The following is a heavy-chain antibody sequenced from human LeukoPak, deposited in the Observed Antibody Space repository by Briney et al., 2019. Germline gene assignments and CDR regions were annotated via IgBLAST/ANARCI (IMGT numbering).Heavy chain of an antibody. CDR1: GGSISSYY. D-gene: IGHD3-3*01. CDR3: ATSTHDFWSGDY. V-gene: IGHV4-39*01. CDR2: IYYSGST. J-gene: IGHJ4*02. Sequence: PSETLSLTCTVSGGSISSYYWGWIRQPPGKGLEWIGSIYYSGSTYYNPSLKSRVTISVDTSKNQFSLKLSSVTAADTAVYYCATSTHDFWSGDYWGQGTLATVSS.